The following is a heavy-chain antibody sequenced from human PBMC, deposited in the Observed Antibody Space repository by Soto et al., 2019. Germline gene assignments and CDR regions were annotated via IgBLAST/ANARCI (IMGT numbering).Heavy chain of an antibody. V-gene: IGHV1-2*04. CDR2: INPNSGGT. J-gene: IGHJ4*02. D-gene: IGHD4-17*01. CDR1: GYTFTGYY. CDR3: ARDPGDPDGLDY. Sequence: ASVKVSCKASGYTFTGYYMHWVRQAPGQGLEWMGWINPNSGGTNHAQKFQGWVTMTRDTSISTAYMELSRLRSDDTAVYYCARDPGDPDGLDYWGQGTLVTVSS.